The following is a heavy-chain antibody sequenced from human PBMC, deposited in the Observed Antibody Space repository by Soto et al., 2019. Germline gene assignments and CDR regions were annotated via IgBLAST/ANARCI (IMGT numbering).Heavy chain of an antibody. J-gene: IGHJ6*03. CDR3: ARGGNWNDLGVYYYYYMDV. CDR1: GYTLTDLS. V-gene: IGHV1-24*01. D-gene: IGHD1-20*01. CDR2: FDPEDGET. Sequence: ASVKVSCKVSGYTLTDLSMQWVRQAPGKGLEWMGGFDPEDGETIYAQKFQGRVTMTENTATDTAYMELSSLRSEDTAVYYCARGGNWNDLGVYYYYYMDVWGKGTTVTV.